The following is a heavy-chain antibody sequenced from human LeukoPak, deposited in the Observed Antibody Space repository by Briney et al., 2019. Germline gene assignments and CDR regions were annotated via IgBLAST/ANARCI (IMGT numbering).Heavy chain of an antibody. CDR2: ISYDGSNK. J-gene: IGHJ4*02. Sequence: PGRSLRLSCAASGFTFSSYGMHWVRQAPDKGLEWVAVISYDGSNKYYADSVKGRFTISRDNSKNTLYLQMNSLRAEDTAVYYCAKASDTVTTRYYFDYWGQGTLVTVSS. V-gene: IGHV3-30*18. CDR3: AKASDTVTTRYYFDY. CDR1: GFTFSSYG. D-gene: IGHD4-17*01.